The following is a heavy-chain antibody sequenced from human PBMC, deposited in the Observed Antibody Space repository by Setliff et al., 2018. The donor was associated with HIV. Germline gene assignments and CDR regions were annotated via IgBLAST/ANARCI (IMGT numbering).Heavy chain of an antibody. CDR1: GDSISGYY. Sequence: SETLSLTCIVSGDSISGYYWSWIRQPAGKGLEWIGRVYTSGSTNYNPSLKSRVTMSVDTSKNQFSLRLSSVTAADTAVYYCARDFRLPVDAGLYYSYYMDVWGRGTTVTVSS. D-gene: IGHD2-15*01. CDR3: ARDFRLPVDAGLYYSYYMDV. V-gene: IGHV4-4*07. J-gene: IGHJ6*03. CDR2: VYTSGST.